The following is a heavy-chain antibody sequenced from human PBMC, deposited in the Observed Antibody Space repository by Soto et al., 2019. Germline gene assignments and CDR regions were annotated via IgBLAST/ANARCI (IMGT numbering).Heavy chain of an antibody. J-gene: IGHJ6*02. V-gene: IGHV1-69*01. Sequence: QVQLVQSGAEVKKPGSSVKVSCKASGGTFSSYAISWVRQAPGQGLEWMGGIIPIFATANYAQKFQGRVTITADESTSTAYMELSSLRSEDTAVYYCASREVLRFLEWLSAVYYYGMDVWGQGTTVTVSS. CDR3: ASREVLRFLEWLSAVYYYGMDV. CDR2: IIPIFATA. D-gene: IGHD3-3*01. CDR1: GGTFSSYA.